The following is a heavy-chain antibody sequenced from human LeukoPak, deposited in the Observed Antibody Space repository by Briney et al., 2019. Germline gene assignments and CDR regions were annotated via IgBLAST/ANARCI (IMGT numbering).Heavy chain of an antibody. V-gene: IGHV3-23*01. D-gene: IGHD2-8*01. Sequence: GGSLRLSCAASGFTFSTSAMTWVRQAPGKGLEWVSSISVSGGSTYYADSVKGRFTISRDNSKNTVYLQMNSLRAEDTAVYYCAKSMLTFDYWGQGTLVTVSS. J-gene: IGHJ4*02. CDR3: AKSMLTFDY. CDR2: ISVSGGST. CDR1: GFTFSTSA.